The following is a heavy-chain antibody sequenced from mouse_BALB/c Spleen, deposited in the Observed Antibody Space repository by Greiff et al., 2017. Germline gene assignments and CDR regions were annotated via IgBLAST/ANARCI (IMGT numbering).Heavy chain of an antibody. V-gene: IGHV14-3*02. D-gene: IGHD1-1*01. CDR2: IDPTNNNT. CDR1: GFNIKDTH. CDR3: ARFPHYGGFDY. J-gene: IGHJ2*01. Sequence: EVKLMESGAELVKPGASVKLSCTASGFNIKDTHMHWVKQRPEQGLEWIGRIDPTNNNTKYDPKFQGKATITADTSSNTAYLQLSSLTYEDTAVYYCARFPHYGGFDYWGQGTTLTVSS.